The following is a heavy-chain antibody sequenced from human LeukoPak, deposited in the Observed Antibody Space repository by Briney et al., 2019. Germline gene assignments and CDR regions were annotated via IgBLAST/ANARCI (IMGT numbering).Heavy chain of an antibody. CDR2: TAFDEVHK. CDR1: GITFSTSA. Sequence: PGGSLRLSCTASGITFSTSAMHWVRQAPGKGLEWVAVTAFDEVHKYYADSVKGRFTISRDNSKNTLYLQMHSLRVEDTAVYYCARDYNWGQALDYWGQGTLVTVSS. V-gene: IGHV3-30-3*01. D-gene: IGHD1-1*01. J-gene: IGHJ4*02. CDR3: ARDYNWGQALDY.